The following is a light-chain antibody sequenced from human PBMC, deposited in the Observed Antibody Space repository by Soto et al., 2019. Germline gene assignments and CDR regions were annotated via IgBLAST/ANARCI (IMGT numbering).Light chain of an antibody. Sequence: DIQMTQSTSTLSASVGDRVTITCRASQSISSWLAWYQQKPGKAPKLLIYKASSLESGVPSRFSGSGSGTEFTLTISSLQPDDFATYYCQQYNSYSEYTFGQGTKLEIK. CDR1: QSISSW. CDR3: QQYNSYSEYT. J-gene: IGKJ2*01. CDR2: KAS. V-gene: IGKV1-5*03.